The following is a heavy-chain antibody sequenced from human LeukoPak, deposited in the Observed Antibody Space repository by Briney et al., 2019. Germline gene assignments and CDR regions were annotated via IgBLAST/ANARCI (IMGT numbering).Heavy chain of an antibody. CDR2: IYYNGST. D-gene: IGHD2-15*01. V-gene: IGHV4-31*03. CDR1: GGSISSGGYY. J-gene: IGHJ1*01. CDR3: ARAVVAATIYFQH. Sequence: PSETLSLTCTVSGGSISSGGYYWSWIRQHPGKGLEWIGYIYYNGSTYYNPSLKSRVTISVDTSKNQFSLKLSSVTAADTAVYYCARAVVAATIYFQHWGQGTLVTVSS.